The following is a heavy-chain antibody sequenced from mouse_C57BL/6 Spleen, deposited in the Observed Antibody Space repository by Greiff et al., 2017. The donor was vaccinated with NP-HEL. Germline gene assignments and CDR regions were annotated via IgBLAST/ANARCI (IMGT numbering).Heavy chain of an antibody. CDR1: GFNIKNTY. CDR2: IDPANGNT. Sequence: EVQLQQSVAELVRPGASVKLSCTASGFNIKNTYMHWVKQRPEQGLEWIGRIDPANGNTKYAPKFQGKATITADTSSNTADLQLSSLTSEDTAIYYCARIYYGSSYQYYFDYWGQGTTLTVSS. CDR3: ARIYYGSSYQYYFDY. V-gene: IGHV14-3*01. J-gene: IGHJ2*01. D-gene: IGHD1-1*01.